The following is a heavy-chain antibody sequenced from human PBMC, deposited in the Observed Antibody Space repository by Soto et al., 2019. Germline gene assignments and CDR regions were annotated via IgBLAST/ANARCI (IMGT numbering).Heavy chain of an antibody. CDR2: ILPIFGTA. CDR3: ARATYCGGDCYPPYWYFDL. V-gene: IGHV1-69*01. J-gene: IGHJ2*01. CDR1: GGTFSSYA. D-gene: IGHD2-21*02. Sequence: QVQLVQSGAEVKKPGSSVKVSCKASGGTFSSYAISWVRQAPGQGLEWMGGILPIFGTANYAQKFQGRVTIPADESTSTAYMELSSLRSEDTAVYYCARATYCGGDCYPPYWYFDLWGRGTLVTVST.